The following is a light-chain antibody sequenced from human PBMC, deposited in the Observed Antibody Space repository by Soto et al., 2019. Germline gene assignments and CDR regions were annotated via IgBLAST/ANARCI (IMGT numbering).Light chain of an antibody. CDR3: QQYNDWPRT. J-gene: IGKJ1*01. CDR2: GAS. V-gene: IGKV3-15*01. Sequence: EIVMTQSPATLSVSPGERATLSCRASQSIGRDLAWYQKKPGQPPRLLLSGASTKAPGIPARFSGSGSGTEFALPINSLQSQDFAVYYCQQYNDWPRTFGQGTEVEIK. CDR1: QSIGRD.